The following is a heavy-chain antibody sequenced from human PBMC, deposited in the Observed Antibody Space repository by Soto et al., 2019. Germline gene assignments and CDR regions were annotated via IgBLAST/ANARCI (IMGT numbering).Heavy chain of an antibody. CDR1: GNTFTSYA. CDR2: INAGNGNT. J-gene: IGHJ4*02. V-gene: IGHV1-3*01. CDR3: ARVRSRSINFDH. D-gene: IGHD3-3*02. Sequence: ASVKVSCKASGNTFTSYAMHWVRQAPGQRLEWMGWINAGNGNTKYSQKFQGRVTITRDTSASTAYMELSSLRSEDTAVYYCARVRSRSINFDHWGQGTLVTVSS.